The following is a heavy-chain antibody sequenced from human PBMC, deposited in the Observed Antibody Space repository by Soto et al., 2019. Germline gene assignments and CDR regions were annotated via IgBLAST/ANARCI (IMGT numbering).Heavy chain of an antibody. Sequence: QVQLQESGPGLVKPSQTLSLTCTVSGGSISSGDYYWSWIRQPPGKGLEWIGYIYYSGSTYYNPSIKRRVTISVDTSKTQFSLKLSSVTAADTDVYCCASNSYGYIFYDHWGQGTLVTVSS. V-gene: IGHV4-30-4*01. CDR2: IYYSGST. J-gene: IGHJ4*02. CDR3: ASNSYGYIFYDH. D-gene: IGHD5-18*01. CDR1: GGSISSGDYY.